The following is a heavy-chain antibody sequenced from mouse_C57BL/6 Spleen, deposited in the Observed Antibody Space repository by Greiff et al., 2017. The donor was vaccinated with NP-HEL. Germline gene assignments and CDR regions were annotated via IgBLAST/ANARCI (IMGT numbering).Heavy chain of an antibody. CDR1: GFTFSSYA. CDR2: ISDGGSYT. D-gene: IGHD1-1*01. CDR3: ARDPNYYGSFDY. V-gene: IGHV5-4*01. J-gene: IGHJ2*01. Sequence: EVKLVESGGGLVKPGGSLKLSCAASGFTFSSYAMSWVRQTPEKRLEWVATISDGGSYTYYPDNVKGRFTISRDNAKNNLYLQMSHLKSEDTAMYYCARDPNYYGSFDYWGQGTTLTVSS.